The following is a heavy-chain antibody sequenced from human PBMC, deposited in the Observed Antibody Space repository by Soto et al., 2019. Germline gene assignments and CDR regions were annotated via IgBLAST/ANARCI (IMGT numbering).Heavy chain of an antibody. CDR2: INPNSGGT. V-gene: IGHV1-2*04. CDR3: ARGASIAARGYCYHYYYLSF. CDR1: GSTFTGYY. Sequence: ASVKVSCKASGSTFTGYYIHWVRQPPVQGLKWMGWINPNSGGTNYAQKFQGWVTMTRDTSISTAYMELSRLRSDDTAVYYCARGASIAARGYCYHYYYLSFWRKGTT. D-gene: IGHD6-6*01. J-gene: IGHJ6*03.